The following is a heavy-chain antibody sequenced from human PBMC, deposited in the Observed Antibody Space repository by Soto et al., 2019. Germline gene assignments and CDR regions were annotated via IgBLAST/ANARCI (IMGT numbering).Heavy chain of an antibody. D-gene: IGHD3-10*01. CDR1: GGSIRSHN. CDR2: IRDSGET. V-gene: IGHV4-59*08. J-gene: IGHJ6*02. Sequence: QVQLQESGPGLVKPSETLSLICSDSGGSIRSHNWGWIRLPPGKGLEWIGYIRDSGETSYNPALNSRVTMSLETSKNEFSLKLTPVTAADTAVYYCVRQGFWALHGLVDVWGQGATVTVSS. CDR3: VRQGFWALHGLVDV.